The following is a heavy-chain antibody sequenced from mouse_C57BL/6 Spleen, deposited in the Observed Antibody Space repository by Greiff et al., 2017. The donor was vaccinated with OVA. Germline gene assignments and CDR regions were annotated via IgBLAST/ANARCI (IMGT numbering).Heavy chain of an antibody. D-gene: IGHD1-1*01. J-gene: IGHJ1*03. CDR1: GFTFSSYG. CDR2: ISSGGSYT. Sequence: EVMLVESGGDLVKPGGSLKLSCAASGFTFSSYGMSWVRQTPDKRLEWVATISSGGSYTYYPDSVKGRFTISRDNAKNTLYLQMSSLKSEDTAMYYCARLITTVVGYFDVWGTGTTVTVSS. CDR3: ARLITTVVGYFDV. V-gene: IGHV5-6*01.